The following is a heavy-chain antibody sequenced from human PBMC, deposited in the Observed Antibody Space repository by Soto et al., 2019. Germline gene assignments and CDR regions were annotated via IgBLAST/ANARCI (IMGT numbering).Heavy chain of an antibody. CDR3: ARDNKWSLDY. V-gene: IGHV3-74*01. Sequence: QPGGSLRLSCAASGFTFSAHWMHWVRQAPGKGLVWVSHIKTDGSITRDADSVKGRFTISRDNARNTLYLQMNSLRAEDTAVYYCARDNKWSLDYWGQGTLVTVSS. CDR2: IKTDGSIT. CDR1: GFTFSAHW. J-gene: IGHJ4*02. D-gene: IGHD2-15*01.